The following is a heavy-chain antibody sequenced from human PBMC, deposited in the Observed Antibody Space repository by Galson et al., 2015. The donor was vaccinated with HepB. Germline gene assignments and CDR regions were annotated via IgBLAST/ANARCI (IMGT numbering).Heavy chain of an antibody. CDR3: VPPPPGPRVYSSPWA. CDR1: GFTFSSYA. J-gene: IGHJ1*01. Sequence: SLRLSCAASGFTFSSYAMSWVRQAPGKGLEWVSAISGSGGSTYYADSVKGRFTISRDNSKNTLYLQMNSLRAEDTAVYYCVPPPPGPRVYSSPWAWGQGTLVTVSS. D-gene: IGHD6-13*01. CDR2: ISGSGGST. V-gene: IGHV3-23*01.